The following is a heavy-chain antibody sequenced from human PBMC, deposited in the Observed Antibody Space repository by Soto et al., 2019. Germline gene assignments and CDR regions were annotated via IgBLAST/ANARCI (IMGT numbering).Heavy chain of an antibody. CDR3: ARNGQWRTDY. CDR2: ISSSSSTI. V-gene: IGHV3-48*01. Sequence: GGSLRLSCAASGFTFSSYSMNWVRQAPGKGLEWVSYISSSSSTIYYADSVKGRFTISRDNAKNSLYLQMNSLRAEDTAVYYCARNGQWRTDYWGQGTLVTVSS. D-gene: IGHD6-19*01. CDR1: GFTFSSYS. J-gene: IGHJ4*02.